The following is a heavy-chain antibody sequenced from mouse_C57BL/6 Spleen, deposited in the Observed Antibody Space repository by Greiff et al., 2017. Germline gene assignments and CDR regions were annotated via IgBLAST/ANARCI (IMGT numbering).Heavy chain of an antibody. CDR2: IYPGSGNT. CDR3: ARDTTVVATKYDVDC. Sequence: QVQLQQSGPELVKPGASVKISCKASGYTFTDYYINWVKQRPGQGLEWIGWIYPGSGNTKYNEKFKGKATLTVDTSSSTAYMQLSSLTSEDSAVYFWARDTTVVATKYDVDCWGQGTTLTVSS. J-gene: IGHJ2*01. D-gene: IGHD1-1*01. V-gene: IGHV1-84*01. CDR1: GYTFTDYY.